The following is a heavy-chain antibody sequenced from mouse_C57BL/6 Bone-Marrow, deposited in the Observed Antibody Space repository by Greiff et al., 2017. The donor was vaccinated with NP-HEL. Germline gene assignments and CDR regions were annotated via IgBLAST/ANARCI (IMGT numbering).Heavy chain of an antibody. Sequence: QVQLQQSGAELVKPGASVKMSCKASGYTFTSYWITWVKQRPGQGLEWIGDIYPGSGSTNYNEKFKSKATLTVDTSSSTAYMQLSSLTSEDSAVYYCARLGKEIFTHYFDYWGQGTTLTVSS. J-gene: IGHJ2*01. V-gene: IGHV1-55*01. CDR1: GYTFTSYW. CDR2: IYPGSGST. CDR3: ARLGKEIFTHYFDY.